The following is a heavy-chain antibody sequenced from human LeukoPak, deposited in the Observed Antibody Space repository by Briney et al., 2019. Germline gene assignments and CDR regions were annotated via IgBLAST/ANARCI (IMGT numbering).Heavy chain of an antibody. J-gene: IGHJ4*02. CDR2: ISSSSSYI. CDR1: GFTFSSYS. V-gene: IGHV3-21*04. CDR3: ARESQTSSIAANSYFDY. D-gene: IGHD6-6*01. Sequence: GGSLRLSCAASGFTFSSYSMNWVRQAPGKGLEWVSSISSSSSYIYYADSVKGRFTISRDNAKNSLYLQMNSLRAEDTAVYYCARESQTSSIAANSYFDYWGQGTLVTVSS.